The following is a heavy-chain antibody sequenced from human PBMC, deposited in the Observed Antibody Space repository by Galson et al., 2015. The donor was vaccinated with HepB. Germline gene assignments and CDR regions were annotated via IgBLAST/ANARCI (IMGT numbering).Heavy chain of an antibody. Sequence: SLRLSCAASGFTFSSYAMHWVRQAPGKGLEWVAVISYDGSNKYYADSVKGRFTISRDNSKNTLYLQMNSLRAEDTAVYYCARDQSRRYSSSWYYFDYWGQGTLVTVSS. CDR3: ARDQSRRYSSSWYYFDY. CDR2: ISYDGSNK. J-gene: IGHJ4*02. CDR1: GFTFSSYA. D-gene: IGHD6-13*01. V-gene: IGHV3-30*04.